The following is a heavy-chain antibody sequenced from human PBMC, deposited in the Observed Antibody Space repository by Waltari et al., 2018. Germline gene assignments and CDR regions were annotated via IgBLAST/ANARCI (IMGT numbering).Heavy chain of an antibody. CDR1: GDSIGSGGYS. J-gene: IGHJ5*02. Sequence: QLQLQESGSGLVKPSQTLSLTCAVSGDSIGSGGYSWSWSRQPPGKGLEWIGYIYYSGNTYYKPSLKSRVTISLDRSKNQFSLRLNSVTAADTAVYYCARRMTTQLIGGFDPWGQGTLVTVSS. V-gene: IGHV4-30-2*01. CDR2: IYYSGNT. CDR3: ARRMTTQLIGGFDP. D-gene: IGHD4-4*01.